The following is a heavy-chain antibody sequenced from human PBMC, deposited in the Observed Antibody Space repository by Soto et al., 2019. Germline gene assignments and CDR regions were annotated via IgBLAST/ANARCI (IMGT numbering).Heavy chain of an antibody. J-gene: IGHJ4*02. Sequence: QVQLQESGPGLVKPSQTLSLTCTVSGGSISSGGYYWSWIRQHPGKGLEWIGYIYYSGITYYNPSTXSXXTIAVDTSKNQSSLKLSSVTAADTAVYYCAGPIDYWGQGTLVTVSS. CDR1: GGSISSGGYY. V-gene: IGHV4-31*03. CDR2: IYYSGIT. CDR3: AGPIDY.